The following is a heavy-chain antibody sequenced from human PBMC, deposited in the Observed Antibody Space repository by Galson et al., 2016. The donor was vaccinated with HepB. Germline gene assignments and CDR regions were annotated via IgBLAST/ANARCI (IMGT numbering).Heavy chain of an antibody. Sequence: LSLTCGVSGSSVSSGGYAWSWIRQPPGKDLEWIGCMYDSGSDSYNLSLKGRVAISLDRAKNQVSLRLTSVTAADTAVYFCARGVTHWGRGILVTVSA. D-gene: IGHD2-21*02. CDR1: GSSVSSGGYA. J-gene: IGHJ4*02. V-gene: IGHV4-30-2*01. CDR3: ARGVTH. CDR2: MYDSGSD.